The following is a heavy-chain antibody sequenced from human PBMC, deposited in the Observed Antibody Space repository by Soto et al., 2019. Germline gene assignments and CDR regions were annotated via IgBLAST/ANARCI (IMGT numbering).Heavy chain of an antibody. V-gene: IGHV5-51*01. CDR2: IYPGDSDT. D-gene: IGHD3-9*01. Sequence: GESLKISCKGSGYSFTSYWIGWVRQMPGKGLEWMGIIYPGDSDTRYSPSFQGQVTISADKSISTAYLQWSSLKASDTAMYYCARHSKYYDILTGFYGMDVWGQGTTVTSP. J-gene: IGHJ6*02. CDR3: ARHSKYYDILTGFYGMDV. CDR1: GYSFTSYW.